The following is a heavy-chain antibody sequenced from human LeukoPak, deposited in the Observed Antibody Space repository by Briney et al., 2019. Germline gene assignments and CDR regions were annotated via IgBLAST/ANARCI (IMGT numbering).Heavy chain of an antibody. CDR3: ARHPHVDTAMALFDY. CDR1: GGSISSYY. J-gene: IGHJ4*02. Sequence: SETLSLTCTVSGGSISSYYWSWIRQPPGKGLEWIGHIYYSGSTNYNPSLKSRVTISVDTSKNQFSLKLSSVTAADTAVYYCARHPHVDTAMALFDYWGQGTLVTVSS. CDR2: IYYSGST. D-gene: IGHD5-18*01. V-gene: IGHV4-59*08.